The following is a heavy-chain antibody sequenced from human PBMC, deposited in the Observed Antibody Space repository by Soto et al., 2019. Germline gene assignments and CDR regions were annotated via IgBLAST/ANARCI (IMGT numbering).Heavy chain of an antibody. V-gene: IGHV3-30-3*01. J-gene: IGHJ6*02. Sequence: QVQLVESGGGVVQPGRSLRLSCAASGFTFSSYAMHWVRQAPGKGLEWVAVISYDGSNKYYADSVKGRFTISRDNSKNTLYLQMNRLRAEDTAVYYCARDNCSGGSCYFLYYGMNVWGQGTTVTVSS. CDR3: ARDNCSGGSCYFLYYGMNV. CDR1: GFTFSSYA. D-gene: IGHD2-15*01. CDR2: ISYDGSNK.